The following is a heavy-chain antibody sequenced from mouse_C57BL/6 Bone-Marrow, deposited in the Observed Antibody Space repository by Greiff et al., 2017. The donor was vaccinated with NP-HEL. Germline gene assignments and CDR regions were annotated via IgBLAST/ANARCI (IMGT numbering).Heavy chain of an antibody. J-gene: IGHJ3*01. V-gene: IGHV1-50*01. D-gene: IGHD1-1*01. CDR3: ARKAYYGRSYEFAY. Sequence: QVQLQQPWAELVKPGASVKLSCKASGYTFTTYWMQWVKQRPGQGLEWIGEIDPSDSYTNYNQKFKGKATLTVDTSSSTANMQLSSLTSEDSAVYYCARKAYYGRSYEFAYWGQGTLVTVSA. CDR1: GYTFTTYW. CDR2: IDPSDSYT.